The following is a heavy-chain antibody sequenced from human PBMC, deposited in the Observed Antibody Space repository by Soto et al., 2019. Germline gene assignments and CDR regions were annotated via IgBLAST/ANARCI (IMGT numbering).Heavy chain of an antibody. CDR2: IWYDGSNK. CDR1: GFTFSSYG. J-gene: IGHJ6*02. D-gene: IGHD5-12*01. CDR3: ARDNVAFYGMDV. V-gene: IGHV3-33*01. Sequence: PGGSLRLSCAASGFTFSSYGMHWVRQAPGKGLEWVAVIWYDGSNKYYADSVKGRFTISRDNSKNTLYLQMNSLRAEDTAVYYCARDNVAFYGMDVWGQGTTVTVSS.